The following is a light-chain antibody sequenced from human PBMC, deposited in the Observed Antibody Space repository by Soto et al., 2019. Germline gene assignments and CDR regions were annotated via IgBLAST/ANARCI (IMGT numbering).Light chain of an antibody. V-gene: IGLV1-44*01. Sequence: QSVLTQPPSLSATPGQRVNISCSGSFSNIGDNAVNWYQQLPGAAPKLLIYLNDQRPSGVPDRFSGSKSGTSAFLAISSLQSEDEADYYCAAWDDSLNALFGTGTKVTVL. J-gene: IGLJ1*01. CDR1: FSNIGDNA. CDR3: AAWDDSLNAL. CDR2: LND.